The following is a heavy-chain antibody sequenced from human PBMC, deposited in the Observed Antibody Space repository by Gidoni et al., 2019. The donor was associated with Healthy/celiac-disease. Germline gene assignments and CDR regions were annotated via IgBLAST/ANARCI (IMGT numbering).Heavy chain of an antibody. D-gene: IGHD4-17*01. V-gene: IGHV4-31*03. CDR2: IYYSGST. Sequence: QVQLQESGPGLVQPSQTLSLTCTVSGGSISSGGYYWSWIRQHPGKCLEWIGYIYYSGSTSYNPSLKSRVTISVDTSKNQFSLKLSSVTAADTAVYYCARGDYGGTPGFDYWGQGTLVTVSS. J-gene: IGHJ4*02. CDR1: GGSISSGGYY. CDR3: ARGDYGGTPGFDY.